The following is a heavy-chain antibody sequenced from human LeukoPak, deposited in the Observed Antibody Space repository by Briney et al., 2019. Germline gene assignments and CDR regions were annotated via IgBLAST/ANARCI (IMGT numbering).Heavy chain of an antibody. Sequence: SETLSLTCAVYGGSFSGYHWSWIRQPPGKGLEWIGEINHSGSTNYNPSLKSRVTISVDTSKNQFSLKLSSVTAADTAVYYCARAYYYDSSGNDAFDIWGQGTMVTVSS. CDR1: GGSFSGYH. J-gene: IGHJ3*02. D-gene: IGHD3-22*01. CDR2: INHSGST. V-gene: IGHV4-34*01. CDR3: ARAYYYDSSGNDAFDI.